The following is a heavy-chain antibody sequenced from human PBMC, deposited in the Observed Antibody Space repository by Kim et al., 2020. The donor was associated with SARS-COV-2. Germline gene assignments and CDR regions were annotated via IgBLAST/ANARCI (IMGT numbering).Heavy chain of an antibody. CDR3: TFPDSSGWYSYFDY. CDR2: FDPEDGET. CDR1: GYTLTELS. Sequence: ASVKVSCKVSGYTLTELSMHWVRQAPGKGLEWMGGFDPEDGETIYAQKFQGRVTMTEDTSTDTAYMELSSLRSEDTAVYYCTFPDSSGWYSYFDYWGQGTLVTVSS. D-gene: IGHD6-19*01. J-gene: IGHJ4*02. V-gene: IGHV1-24*01.